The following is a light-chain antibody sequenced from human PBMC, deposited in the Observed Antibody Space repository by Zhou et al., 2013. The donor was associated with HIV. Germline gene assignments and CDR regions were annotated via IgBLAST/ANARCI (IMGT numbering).Light chain of an antibody. CDR2: AAS. CDR3: LHDYNYPRT. J-gene: IGKJ2*01. Sequence: IQMTQSPSSVSASVGDRVTITCRASQDIRDDLAWYQQKPGTVPKLLIYAASTLQSGVPSRFIGYGSGTHFTLTINGLRPEDFATYYCLHDYNYPRTFGQGTKLEIK. V-gene: IGKV1-6*01. CDR1: QDIRDD.